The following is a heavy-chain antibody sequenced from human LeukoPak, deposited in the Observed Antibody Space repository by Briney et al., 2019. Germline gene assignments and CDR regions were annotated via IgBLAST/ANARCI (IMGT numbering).Heavy chain of an antibody. V-gene: IGHV3-53*01. D-gene: IGHD2-2*01. CDR3: ARGGIVVVPAAFDY. CDR2: IYNGDNT. J-gene: IGHJ4*02. Sequence: GGSLRLSCAASGFTVSSNYMTWVRQAPGKGLEWVSFIYNGDNTYYADSVKGRFTISRDNAKNSLYLQMNSLRAEDTAVYYCARGGIVVVPAAFDYWGQGTLVTVSS. CDR1: GFTVSSNY.